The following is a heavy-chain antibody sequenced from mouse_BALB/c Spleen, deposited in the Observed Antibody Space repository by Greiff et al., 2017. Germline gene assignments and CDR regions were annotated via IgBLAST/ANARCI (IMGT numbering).Heavy chain of an antibody. D-gene: IGHD2-1*01. J-gene: IGHJ3*01. V-gene: IGHV2-9*02. Sequence: VQGVESGPGLVAPSQSLSITCTVSGFSLTSYGVHWVRQPPGKGLEWLGVIWAGGSTNYNSALMSRLSISKDNSKSQVFLKMNSLQTDDTAMYYCARETGGGNSFAYWGQGTLVTVSA. CDR1: GFSLTSYG. CDR3: ARETGGGNSFAY. CDR2: IWAGGST.